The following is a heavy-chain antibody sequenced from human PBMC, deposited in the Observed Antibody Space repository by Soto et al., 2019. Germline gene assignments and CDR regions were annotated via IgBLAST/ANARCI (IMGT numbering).Heavy chain of an antibody. J-gene: IGHJ4*02. CDR3: AAGGTIWLQSPFDY. CDR2: FDPEDGET. Sequence: QVQLVQSGAEVKKPGASVKVSCKVLGISLRDLSMHWVRQPPGKGLERMGGFDPEDGETISAQNCKGRISMTEDTSEDTTYMELSSLKSEDTDVYYWAAGGTIWLQSPFDYWGQGNLVTVSS. D-gene: IGHD1-1*01. V-gene: IGHV1-24*01. CDR1: GISLRDLS.